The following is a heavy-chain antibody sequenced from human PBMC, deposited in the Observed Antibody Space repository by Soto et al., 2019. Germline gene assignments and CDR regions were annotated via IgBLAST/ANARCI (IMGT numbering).Heavy chain of an antibody. CDR1: GFTFSMYA. V-gene: IGHV3-30-3*01. J-gene: IGHJ4*02. CDR2: ISNDGNNK. CDR3: AKDRTELDAFDY. Sequence: QVQLVESGGGVVPPGRSLRLSCAASGFTFSMYAVHWVRQAPGKGLEWVAFISNDGNNKRYADSVKGRFTISRDNSKNTMYIQMNSLRSEDTAVYYCAKDRTELDAFDYWGQGTLVSVSS. D-gene: IGHD1-1*01.